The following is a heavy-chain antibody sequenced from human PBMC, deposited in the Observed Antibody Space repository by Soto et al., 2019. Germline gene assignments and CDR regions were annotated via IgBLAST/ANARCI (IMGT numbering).Heavy chain of an antibody. CDR1: GYTFTSYG. V-gene: IGHV1-18*04. J-gene: IGHJ6*02. CDR3: ARSASGTYSQGYNFYVMEV. D-gene: IGHD3-10*01. CDR2: ISAYNGIT. Sequence: RASVKVSCKASGYTFTSYGISWVRQAPGQGLEWMGWISAYNGITKYAQKLQGRVTMTTAYMDLSGLRSDDTAVYYCARSASGTYSQGYNFYVMEVWGPGTTVTVSS.